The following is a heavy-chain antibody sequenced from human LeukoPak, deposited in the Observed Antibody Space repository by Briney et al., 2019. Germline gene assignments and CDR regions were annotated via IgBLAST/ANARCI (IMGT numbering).Heavy chain of an antibody. CDR3: ARRVRPTTMVRGVPYYYYYYMDV. J-gene: IGHJ6*03. Sequence: PSGTLSLTCAVSGGSISSRNWWSWVRQPPGKGLEWIGEIYHSGSTNYNPSLKTRVTISVDKSKNQFSLKLSSVTAADTAVYYCARRVRPTTMVRGVPYYYYYYMDVWGKGTTVTISS. V-gene: IGHV4-4*02. D-gene: IGHD3-10*01. CDR1: GGSISSRNW. CDR2: IYHSGST.